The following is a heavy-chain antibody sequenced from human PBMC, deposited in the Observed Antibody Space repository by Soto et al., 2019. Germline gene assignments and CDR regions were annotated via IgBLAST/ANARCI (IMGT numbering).Heavy chain of an antibody. J-gene: IGHJ5*02. CDR2: IYYSGST. V-gene: IGHV4-30-4*01. CDR3: ARDRGWFGEWNWFDP. CDR1: GGSISSGDYY. Sequence: QVQLQESGPGLVKPSQTLSLTCTVSGGSISSGDYYWSWIRQPPGKGLEWMGYIYYSGSTYYNPSLKRRVTISVDTSKNQFARKRSAVTAADTAVYYCARDRGWFGEWNWFDPWGQGTLVTVSS. D-gene: IGHD3-10*01.